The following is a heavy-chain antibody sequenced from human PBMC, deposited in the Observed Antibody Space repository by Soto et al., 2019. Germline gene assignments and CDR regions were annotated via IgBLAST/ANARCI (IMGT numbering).Heavy chain of an antibody. V-gene: IGHV4-30-4*08. D-gene: IGHD2-15*01. CDR3: ARDQGYHYDS. CDR2: IHYSGNT. CDR1: GGSISSGNDY. Sequence: QVQLQESGPGLVKPSQTVSLTCTVSGGSISSGNDYWSWIRQPPGKGLEWIGYIHYSGNTKYTPSLKTRLTKSVDTSQKQYALKLSSVTAEDTAVDYCARDQGYHYDSWGQGTLVTVSS. J-gene: IGHJ5*01.